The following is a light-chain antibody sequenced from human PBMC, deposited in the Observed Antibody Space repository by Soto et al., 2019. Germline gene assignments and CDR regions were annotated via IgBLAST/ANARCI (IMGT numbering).Light chain of an antibody. V-gene: IGLV4-69*01. Sequence: QSVLTQSPSASASLGASVRLTCTLSSGHISYAIAWHQQQPEKGPRYLMKVDSDGSHIKGDGIPDRFSGSGSGAERYLTISSLQSEDEADYYCQTWGTDMVVFGGGTKLTVL. CDR2: VDSDGSH. CDR1: SGHISYA. CDR3: QTWGTDMVV. J-gene: IGLJ3*02.